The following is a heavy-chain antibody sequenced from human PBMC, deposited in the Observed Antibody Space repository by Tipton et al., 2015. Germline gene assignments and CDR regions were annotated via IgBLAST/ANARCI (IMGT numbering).Heavy chain of an antibody. Sequence: TLSLTCTVSGGSSRRYYWSWIRQSPGRGLAWIGHLFYNGTTTYNPSLKSRVTISVDSAMNHLSMRLNALTAADTAVYYCARAIPHYYGLEKVGYYFADWGQGTLVTVSS. D-gene: IGHD3/OR15-3a*01. CDR2: LFYNGTT. CDR1: GGSSRRYY. J-gene: IGHJ4*02. V-gene: IGHV4-59*01. CDR3: ARAIPHYYGLEKVGYYFAD.